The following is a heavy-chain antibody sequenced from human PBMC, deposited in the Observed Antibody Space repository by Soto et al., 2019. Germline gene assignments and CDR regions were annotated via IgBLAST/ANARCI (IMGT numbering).Heavy chain of an antibody. V-gene: IGHV1-18*01. J-gene: IGHJ6*03. CDR3: ARDRGVAPPVAGNTHYYYYMDV. CDR1: GYSFTNYV. D-gene: IGHD6-19*01. Sequence: QDRLVQSGVEVKKPGASVRVSCKASGYSFTNYVTPWVGRAPGQGLGGWDWISVNNGTTNYAKKFQGRVPLTTDASTSTAYLELRSLRSDDTAVYYCARDRGVAPPVAGNTHYYYYMDVWGKGTTVTVSS. CDR2: ISVNNGTT.